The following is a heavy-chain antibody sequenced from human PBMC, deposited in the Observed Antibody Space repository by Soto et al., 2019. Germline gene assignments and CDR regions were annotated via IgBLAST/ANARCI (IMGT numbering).Heavy chain of an antibody. CDR3: NKGTDGY. CDR2: ISYDGSNK. J-gene: IGHJ4*02. CDR1: GFTFSSYG. V-gene: IGHV3-30*03. Sequence: GGSLRLSCAASGFTFSSYGMHWVRQAPGKGLEWVAVISYDGSNKYYADSVKGRFTISRDNSKNTLYLQMNGLRAEDTAVYYCNKGTDGYWGQGTLVTVSS. D-gene: IGHD1-1*01.